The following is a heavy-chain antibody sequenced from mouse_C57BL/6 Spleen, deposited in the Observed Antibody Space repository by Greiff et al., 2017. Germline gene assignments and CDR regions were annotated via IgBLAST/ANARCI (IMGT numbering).Heavy chain of an antibody. CDR3: ASRSNWTMDY. CDR2: IHPNSGST. Sequence: VQLQQPGAELVKPGASVKLSCKASGYTFTSYWMHWVKQRPGQGLEWIGMIHPNSGSTNYNENFKSKATLTVDKTSSTAYMQLSSLTSEDSAVYYCASRSNWTMDYWGQGTSVTVSS. J-gene: IGHJ4*01. CDR1: GYTFTSYW. D-gene: IGHD2-5*01. V-gene: IGHV1-64*01.